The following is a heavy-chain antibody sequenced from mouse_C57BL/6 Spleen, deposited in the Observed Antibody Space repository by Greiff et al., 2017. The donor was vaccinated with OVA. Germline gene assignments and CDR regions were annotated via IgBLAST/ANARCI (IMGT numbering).Heavy chain of an antibody. CDR2: INYDGSST. J-gene: IGHJ2*01. CDR3: AREGDYYGSSPLDY. V-gene: IGHV5-16*01. Sequence: EVNVVESEGGLVQPGSSMKLSCTASGFTFSDYYMAWVRQVPEKGLEWVANINYDGSSTYYLDSLKSRFIISRDNAKNILYLQMSSLKSEDTATYYCAREGDYYGSSPLDYWGQGTTLTVSS. D-gene: IGHD1-1*01. CDR1: GFTFSDYY.